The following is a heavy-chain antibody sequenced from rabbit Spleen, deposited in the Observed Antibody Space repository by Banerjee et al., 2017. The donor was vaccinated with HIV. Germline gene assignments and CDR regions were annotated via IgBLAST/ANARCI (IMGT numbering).Heavy chain of an antibody. Sequence: QSLEESGGDLVKPAASLTLTCTASGFSFSSSYYMCWVRQAPGKGPEWIACIYGGSSGVTYYATWAKGRFTISKPSSTTVTLQMTSLTAADTATYFCARAIVPWLGLTRLDLWGQGTLVTVS. CDR1: GFSFSSSYY. CDR2: IYGGSSGVT. D-gene: IGHD4-1*01. J-gene: IGHJ3*01. CDR3: ARAIVPWLGLTRLDL. V-gene: IGHV1S40*01.